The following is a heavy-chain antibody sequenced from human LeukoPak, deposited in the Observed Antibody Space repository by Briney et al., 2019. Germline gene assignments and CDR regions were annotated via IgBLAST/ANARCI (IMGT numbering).Heavy chain of an antibody. D-gene: IGHD3-3*01. CDR3: TTVGYDFWSGYADY. J-gene: IGHJ4*02. CDR1: GFTFNTFW. V-gene: IGHV3-15*01. CDR2: IKSKTDGGTT. Sequence: GGSLRLSCAASGFTFNTFWMSWVRQAPGKGLEWVGRIKSKTDGGTTDYAAPVKGRFTISRDDSKNTLYLQMNSLKTEDTAVYYRTTVGYDFWSGYADYWGQGTLVTVSS.